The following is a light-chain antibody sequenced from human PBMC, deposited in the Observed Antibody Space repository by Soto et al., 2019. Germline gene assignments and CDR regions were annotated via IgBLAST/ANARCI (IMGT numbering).Light chain of an antibody. CDR1: QSVSSY. J-gene: IGKJ2*01. V-gene: IGKV3-11*01. CDR2: DAS. Sequence: EIVLTQSPATLSLSPGERATLSCRASQSVSSYLAWYQQKPGQAPRLLIYDASNRATGIPARFSGSGSGTDFSLSISRLELEDFAVYYCQEPVNWPRITFGQGTELEI. CDR3: QEPVNWPRIT.